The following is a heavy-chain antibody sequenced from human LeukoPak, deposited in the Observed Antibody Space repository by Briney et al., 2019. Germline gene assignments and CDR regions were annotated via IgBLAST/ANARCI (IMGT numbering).Heavy chain of an antibody. CDR1: GFTFSSYE. Sequence: PGGSLRLSCAASGFTFSSYEMNWVRQAPGKGLEWVSYISSSGSTIYYADSVKGRFTISGDNAKNSLYLQMNSLRAEDTAVYYCARAGLLWGYYFDYWGQGTLVTVSS. D-gene: IGHD2-21*01. CDR2: ISSSGSTI. CDR3: ARAGLLWGYYFDY. V-gene: IGHV3-48*03. J-gene: IGHJ4*02.